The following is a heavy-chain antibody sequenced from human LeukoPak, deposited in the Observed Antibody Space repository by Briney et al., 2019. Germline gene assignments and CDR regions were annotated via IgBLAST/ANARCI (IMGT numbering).Heavy chain of an antibody. D-gene: IGHD5-18*01. CDR1: GFTFGDYA. CDR2: IRSKAYGGTT. V-gene: IGHV3-49*03. Sequence: PGRSLRLSCTASGFTFGDYAVSWFRQAPGKGLEWAGFIRSKAYGGTTEYAASVKGRFTISRDDSKSIAYLQMNSLKTEDTAVYYCTRFQGGYSHNDAFDIWGQGAMVTVSS. CDR3: TRFQGGYSHNDAFDI. J-gene: IGHJ3*02.